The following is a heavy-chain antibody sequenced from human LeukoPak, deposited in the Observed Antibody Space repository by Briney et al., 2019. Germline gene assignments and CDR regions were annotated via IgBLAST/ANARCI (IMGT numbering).Heavy chain of an antibody. V-gene: IGHV3-7*03. J-gene: IGHJ4*02. Sequence: PGGSLRLSCAASGFTLSSYWMSWVRQAPGKGLEWVANIKQDGSEKYYVDSVKGRFTISRDNAKNSLYLQMNSLRAEDTAVYYCARDLSTQLLWFGEFDYWGQGTLVTVSS. CDR3: ARDLSTQLLWFGEFDY. CDR1: GFTLSSYW. CDR2: IKQDGSEK. D-gene: IGHD3-10*01.